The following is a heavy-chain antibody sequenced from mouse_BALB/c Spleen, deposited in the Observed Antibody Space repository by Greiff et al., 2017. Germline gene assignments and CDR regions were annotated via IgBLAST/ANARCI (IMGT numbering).Heavy chain of an antibody. Sequence: QVQLQQSGPELVKPGASVKMSCKASGYTFTSYVMHWVKQRPGQGLEWIGYINPSTGYTEYNQKFKDKATLTADKSSSTAYMQLSSLTSEDSAVYYCAREGDYFDYWGQGTTLTVSS. CDR1: GYTFTSYV. CDR3: AREGDYFDY. V-gene: IGHV1S26*01. CDR2: INPSTGYT. J-gene: IGHJ2*01.